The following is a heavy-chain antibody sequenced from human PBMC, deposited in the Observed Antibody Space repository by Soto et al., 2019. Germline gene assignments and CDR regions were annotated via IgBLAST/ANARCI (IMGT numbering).Heavy chain of an antibody. V-gene: IGHV3-13*01. CDR2: IGTAGDT. CDR1: GFTFSSYD. CDR3: ARGNWEI. Sequence: GGSLRPSCAASGFTFSSYDMHWVRRATGKGLEWVSAIGTAGDTYYPGSVKGRFTISRENAKNSLYLQMNSLRAGDTAVYYCARGNWEIWGQGTMVTVSS. J-gene: IGHJ3*02. D-gene: IGHD7-27*01.